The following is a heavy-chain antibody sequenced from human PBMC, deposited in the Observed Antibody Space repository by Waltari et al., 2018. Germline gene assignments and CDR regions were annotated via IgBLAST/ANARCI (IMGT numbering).Heavy chain of an antibody. D-gene: IGHD3-22*01. J-gene: IGHJ6*03. CDR1: GGSISSQF. CDR2: NYYTGST. CDR3: ARGKSGYYPYYYYYMDV. Sequence: QVELQESGPGLVKPSETLSLTCTVSGGSISSQFWSWIRQPPGKGLEWIGYNYYTGSTNYNPALRSRVTISVDTSKNQFSLKLSSVTAADTAVYYCARGKSGYYPYYYYYMDVWGKGTTVTVSS. V-gene: IGHV4-59*11.